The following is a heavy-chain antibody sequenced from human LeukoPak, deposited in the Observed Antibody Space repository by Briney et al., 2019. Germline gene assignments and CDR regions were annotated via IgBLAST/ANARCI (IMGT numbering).Heavy chain of an antibody. J-gene: IGHJ5*02. CDR3: ARVGIGLKTNSPNWFDP. D-gene: IGHD1-26*01. CDR1: GGSISSGGYY. CDR2: IYYSGST. V-gene: IGHV4-31*03. Sequence: SETLSLTCTVSGGSISSGGYYWSWIRQHPGKGLEWIGYIYYSGSTYYNPSLKSRVTISVDTSKNQFSLKLSSVTAADTAVYYCARVGIGLKTNSPNWFDPWGQGTLVTVSS.